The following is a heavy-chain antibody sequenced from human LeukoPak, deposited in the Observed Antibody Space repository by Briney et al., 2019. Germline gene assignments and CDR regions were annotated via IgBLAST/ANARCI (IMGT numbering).Heavy chain of an antibody. CDR1: GVTFTNYA. D-gene: IGHD2-2*01. V-gene: IGHV1-69*13. J-gene: IGHJ4*02. Sequence: SVKVSCKASGVTFTNYAISWVRQVRGQGLEGMGGSFPIFGTTKYAQKFQDRVTITADESTSTAYMELSSLRSDDTAVYYCARDYRYCTSTSCQTMYYFDYWGQGTLVTVSS. CDR2: SFPIFGTT. CDR3: ARDYRYCTSTSCQTMYYFDY.